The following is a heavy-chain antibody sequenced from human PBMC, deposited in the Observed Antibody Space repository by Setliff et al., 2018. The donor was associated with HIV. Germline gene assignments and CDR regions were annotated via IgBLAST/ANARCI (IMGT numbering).Heavy chain of an antibody. CDR3: AREGSPIYYFDY. D-gene: IGHD3-10*01. V-gene: IGHV1-18*01. CDR2: ISAYNGNT. Sequence: ASVKVSCKASGYAFTSYGISWVRQAPGQGLEWMGWISAYNGNTKYEQKFQGRITLTTDPSTSKVYMELRSLRSDDTAVYYCAREGSPIYYFDYWSQGTLVTVSS. J-gene: IGHJ4*02. CDR1: GYAFTSYG.